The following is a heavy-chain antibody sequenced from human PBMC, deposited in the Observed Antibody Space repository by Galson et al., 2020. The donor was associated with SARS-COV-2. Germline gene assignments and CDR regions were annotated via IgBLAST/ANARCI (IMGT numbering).Heavy chain of an antibody. Sequence: SETLSLTCTVSGGSISSGDYYWSWIRQPPGKGLEWIGYIYYSGSTYYNPSLKSRVTISVDTSKNQFSLKLSSVTAADTAVYYCARAITGRGSMIVVVISAFDIWGQGTMVTVSS. CDR3: ARAITGRGSMIVVVISAFDI. V-gene: IGHV4-30-4*01. D-gene: IGHD3-22*01. CDR2: IYYSGST. CDR1: GGSISSGDYY. J-gene: IGHJ3*02.